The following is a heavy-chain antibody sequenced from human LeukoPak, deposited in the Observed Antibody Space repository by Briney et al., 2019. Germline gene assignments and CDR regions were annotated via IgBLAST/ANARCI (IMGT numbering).Heavy chain of an antibody. CDR2: IYPGDSDT. Sequence: GESLKISCSGSGYDFTTYWIGWVRPIPGQGLEWVGIIYPGDSDTRNSPSFQGQVSISADKSISTVYLQWSSLKASDTAMYYCARDGPVPATADAFDSWGQGTMVTVSS. CDR1: GYDFTTYW. J-gene: IGHJ3*02. CDR3: ARDGPVPATADAFDS. D-gene: IGHD2-2*01. V-gene: IGHV5-51*01.